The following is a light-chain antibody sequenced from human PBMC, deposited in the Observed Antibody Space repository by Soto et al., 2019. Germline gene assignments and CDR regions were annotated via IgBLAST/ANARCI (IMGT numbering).Light chain of an antibody. CDR1: QSVSSN. CDR2: GAS. J-gene: IGKJ2*01. Sequence: EIVMTQSPATLSVSPGARATLSCRASQSVSSNLAWYQQKPGQAPRLLIYGASTRATGIPARFSGSGSGTEFTLNISSLQSEDFAVNYCQQYNNWPRTFGQGTKLEIK. V-gene: IGKV3-15*01. CDR3: QQYNNWPRT.